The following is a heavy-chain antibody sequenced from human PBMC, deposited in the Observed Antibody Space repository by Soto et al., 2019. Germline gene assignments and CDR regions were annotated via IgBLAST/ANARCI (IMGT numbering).Heavy chain of an antibody. CDR1: GYSISSYY. V-gene: IGHV4-59*01. Sequence: PSETLYLTCTVSGYSISSYYWSWIRQPPGKGLEWIGYIYYSGSTNYNPSLKSRVTISVDTSKNQFSLKLRSVTAADTAVYYCARGPGGTFDYWGQGTLVTVS. D-gene: IGHD3-16*01. J-gene: IGHJ4*02. CDR3: ARGPGGTFDY. CDR2: IYYSGST.